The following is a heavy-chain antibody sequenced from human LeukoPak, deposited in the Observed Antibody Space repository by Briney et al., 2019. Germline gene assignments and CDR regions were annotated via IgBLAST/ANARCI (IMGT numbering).Heavy chain of an antibody. CDR2: IYTTGKT. V-gene: IGHV4-4*07. J-gene: IGHJ3*02. D-gene: IGHD2-2*02. Sequence: SETLSLTCTVSGGSISSYYWSWVRQPAGKGLEWIGRIYTTGKTDNNPSLKSRVTMSVDTSKNQFSLKLSSVTAANTALYYCARDEIVPAAISFAFDIWGQGTMVTVSS. CDR3: ARDEIVPAAISFAFDI. CDR1: GGSISSYY.